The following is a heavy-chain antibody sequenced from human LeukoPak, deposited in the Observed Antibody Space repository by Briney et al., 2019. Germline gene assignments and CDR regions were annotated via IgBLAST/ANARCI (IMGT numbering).Heavy chain of an antibody. Sequence: PSETLSLTCSVSGDSVTSSYWNWIRQPPGKGLEWIGYVSSDGTTNYTPSLRSQLIMSVGTAKNDISLILTSVTAADTAIYYCARLDCLVEGCYNHWGRGTLVTVSS. CDR1: GDSVTSSY. D-gene: IGHD2-15*01. CDR3: ARLDCLVEGCYNH. V-gene: IGHV4-59*08. CDR2: VSSDGTT. J-gene: IGHJ4*02.